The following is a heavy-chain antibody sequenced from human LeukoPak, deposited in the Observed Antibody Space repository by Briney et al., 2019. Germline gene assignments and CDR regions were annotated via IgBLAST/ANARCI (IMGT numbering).Heavy chain of an antibody. CDR3: ARLHYDILTGYFLFDY. Sequence: SETLSLTCTVSGGSISSYYWSWIRQPPGKGLEWIGYIYYSGSTNYNPSLMSRVTISVDTSKNQFSLKLSSVTAADTAVYYCARLHYDILTGYFLFDYWGQGTLVTVSS. CDR2: IYYSGST. D-gene: IGHD3-9*01. V-gene: IGHV4-59*08. CDR1: GGSISSYY. J-gene: IGHJ4*02.